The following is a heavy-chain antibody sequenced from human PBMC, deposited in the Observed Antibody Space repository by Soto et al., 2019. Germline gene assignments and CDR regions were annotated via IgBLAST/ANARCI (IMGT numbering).Heavy chain of an antibody. CDR1: GGTFNNYA. CDR3: ARWGGLSCSGAVCFKKPFDY. CDR2: ITPISGTT. V-gene: IGHV1-69*06. Sequence: QVQLVQSGAEVKRPESSMKVSCKPSGGTFNNYAINWVRQAPGQGLEWMGAITPISGTTKYAQKLQGRVTITADKSTSTVYMDLSSLRSEDTAVYYCARWGGLSCSGAVCFKKPFDYWGQGTLVTVSS. J-gene: IGHJ4*02. D-gene: IGHD2-8*02.